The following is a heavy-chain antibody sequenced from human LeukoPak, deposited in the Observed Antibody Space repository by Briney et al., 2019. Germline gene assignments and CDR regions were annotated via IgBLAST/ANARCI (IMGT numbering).Heavy chain of an antibody. D-gene: IGHD4-11*01. Sequence: ASVKVSCKASGYTFTNYGITWVRQAPGQGLEWMGWISASNGDTHYSQKFQDRITMTTDTSTSTAYMELRSLVSDDTAVYYCATSPIETYRFHYSTMDVWGQGTTVTVSS. CDR1: GYTFTNYG. V-gene: IGHV1-18*01. CDR2: ISASNGDT. CDR3: ATSPIETYRFHYSTMDV. J-gene: IGHJ6*02.